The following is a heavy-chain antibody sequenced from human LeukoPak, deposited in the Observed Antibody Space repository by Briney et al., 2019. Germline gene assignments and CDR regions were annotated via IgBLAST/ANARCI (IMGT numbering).Heavy chain of an antibody. Sequence: SVKVSCKASGGTFSVYAISWVRQAPGQGLEWMGRIIPIFGTANYAQKFQGRVTITTDESTSTAYMELSSLRSEDTAVYYCARGGQTGTTHYWGQGTLVTVSS. D-gene: IGHD1-1*01. CDR1: GGTFSVYA. V-gene: IGHV1-69*05. J-gene: IGHJ4*02. CDR3: ARGGQTGTTHY. CDR2: IIPIFGTA.